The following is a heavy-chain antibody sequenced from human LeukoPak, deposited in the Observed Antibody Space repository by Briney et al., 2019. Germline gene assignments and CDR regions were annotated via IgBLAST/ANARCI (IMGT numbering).Heavy chain of an antibody. CDR1: GFTFSSYW. V-gene: IGHV3-74*01. J-gene: IGHJ3*02. D-gene: IGHD2-2*02. CDR2: INSDGSST. Sequence: PGGSLRLSCAASGFTFSSYWMHWVRQAPGKGLVWVSRINSDGSSTSYADSVKGRFTISRDNAKNSLYLQMNSLRAEDTAVYYCARVSGKPAAISDAFDIWGQGTMVTVSS. CDR3: ARVSGKPAAISDAFDI.